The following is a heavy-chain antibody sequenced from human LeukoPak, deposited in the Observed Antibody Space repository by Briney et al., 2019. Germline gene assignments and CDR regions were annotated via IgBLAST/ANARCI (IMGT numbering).Heavy chain of an antibody. CDR1: GYTFSNYG. V-gene: IGHV1-18*01. D-gene: IGHD6-19*01. Sequence: SVKVSCKASGYTFSNYGISWVRQAPGQGLEWMGWVSAYNGNTNYAQKLQDRVTMTTDTSTSTGYVELRSLRSDDTAVYYCASGGHTSGSRAFDIWGQGTMVTVSS. J-gene: IGHJ3*02. CDR2: VSAYNGNT. CDR3: ASGGHTSGSRAFDI.